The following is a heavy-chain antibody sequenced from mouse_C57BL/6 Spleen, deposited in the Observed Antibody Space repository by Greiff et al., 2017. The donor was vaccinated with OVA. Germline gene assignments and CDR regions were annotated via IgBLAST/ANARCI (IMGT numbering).Heavy chain of an antibody. D-gene: IGHD2-1*01. CDR2: IWSGGST. V-gene: IGHV2-2*01. CDR3: ARDGYGNYVPFAY. J-gene: IGHJ3*01. Sequence: QVQLQQSGPGLVQPSQSLSITCTVSGFSLTSYGVHWVRQSPGKGLEWLGVIWSGGSTDYTAAFISRLSISKDNSKSQVFFKMNSLQADDTAIYYCARDGYGNYVPFAYWGQGTLVTVSA. CDR1: GFSLTSYG.